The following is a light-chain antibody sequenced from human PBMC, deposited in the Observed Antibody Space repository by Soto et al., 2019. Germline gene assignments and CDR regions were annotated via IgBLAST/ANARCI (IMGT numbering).Light chain of an antibody. CDR1: SPKIGSNY. CDR2: RNN. V-gene: IGLV1-47*01. Sequence: QSVLTQPPSASGTPGQRVTISCSGSSPKIGSNYVYWYQQLPGTAPKLLIYRNNQRPSGVPDRFSGSKSGTSASLAISGLRSEDEADYYCAAWDDSLSGLYVFGTGTKVTVL. CDR3: AAWDDSLSGLYV. J-gene: IGLJ1*01.